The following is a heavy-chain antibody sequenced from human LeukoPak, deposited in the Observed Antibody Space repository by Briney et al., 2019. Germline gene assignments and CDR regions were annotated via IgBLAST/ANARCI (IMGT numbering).Heavy chain of an antibody. D-gene: IGHD5-24*01. Sequence: SVKVSCKASGFTYTNSAMQWVRQARGQRLEWIGWIVVASGNTKYAQKFQERVTITRDMSTSTAYMELSSLSPEDTAVYYCAAAPIEMQQRGFDYWGQGTLVTVSS. CDR2: IVVASGNT. CDR3: AAAPIEMQQRGFDY. CDR1: GFTYTNSA. V-gene: IGHV1-58*02. J-gene: IGHJ4*02.